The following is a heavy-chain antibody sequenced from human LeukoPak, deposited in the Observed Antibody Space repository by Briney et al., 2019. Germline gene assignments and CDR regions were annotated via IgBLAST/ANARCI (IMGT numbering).Heavy chain of an antibody. V-gene: IGHV3-21*04. CDR1: GFTFSSST. Sequence: GGSLRLSCAASGFTFSSSTMTWVRQSPGKGLEWVSSISSSSTYIYYADSVKGRFIISRDNAKNSLYLQMNSLRAEDTAVYYCARDQDAYSSGWYGVFDYWGQGTLVTVSS. CDR2: ISSSSTYI. CDR3: ARDQDAYSSGWYGVFDY. J-gene: IGHJ4*02. D-gene: IGHD6-19*01.